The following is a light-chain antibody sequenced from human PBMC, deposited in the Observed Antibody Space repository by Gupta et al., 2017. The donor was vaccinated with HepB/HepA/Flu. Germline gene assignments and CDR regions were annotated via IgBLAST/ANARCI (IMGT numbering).Light chain of an antibody. CDR1: SLRSCY. V-gene: IGLV3-19*01. CDR2: GKN. CDR3: NARDSSGNHVV. Sequence: SSELTQDPAFPFALGQTVRITSQGDSLRSCYASWYQQKPGQAPVLVIYGKNNRPPGIPYRFSGPSTGNTAALTIAGAQAEDEADYDCNARDSSGNHVVFGGGTKLTV. J-gene: IGLJ2*01.